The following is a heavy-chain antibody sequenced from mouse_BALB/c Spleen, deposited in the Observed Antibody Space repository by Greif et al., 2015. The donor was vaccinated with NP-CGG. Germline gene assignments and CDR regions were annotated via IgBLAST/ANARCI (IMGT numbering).Heavy chain of an antibody. CDR1: GYTFTSYY. D-gene: IGHD1-1*01. CDR3: TRWGGYGSYYYAMDY. J-gene: IGHJ4*01. CDR2: INPSNGGT. Sequence: VQLQQSGAELVKPGASVKLSCKASGYTFTSYYMYWVKQRPGQGLEWIGEINPSNGGTNFNEKFKSKATLTVDKSSSTAYMQLSSLTSEDSAVYYCTRWGGYGSYYYAMDYWGQGTSVTVSS. V-gene: IGHV1S81*02.